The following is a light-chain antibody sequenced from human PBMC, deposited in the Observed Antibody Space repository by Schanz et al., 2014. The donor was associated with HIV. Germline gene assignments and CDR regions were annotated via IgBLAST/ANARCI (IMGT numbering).Light chain of an antibody. J-gene: IGLJ2*01. CDR2: SDD. V-gene: IGLV1-44*01. CDR1: SSNIGSYA. CDR3: SSYTSSSNVV. Sequence: QSVLTQPPSTSETPGQRVTISCSGGSSNIGSYAVHWYQQLPGTAPKLLIYSDDQRPSGVPDRFSGSKAGTSASLAIRGLQAEDEADYYCSSYTSSSNVVFGGGTKLTVL.